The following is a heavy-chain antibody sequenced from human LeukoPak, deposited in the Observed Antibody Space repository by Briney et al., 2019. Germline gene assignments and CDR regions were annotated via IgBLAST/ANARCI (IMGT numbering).Heavy chain of an antibody. CDR2: ISGSGGST. J-gene: IGHJ4*02. CDR1: GFTFSSYA. CDR3: APPRYDTGRR. Sequence: PGGSLRLSCAASGFTFSSYAMSWVRQAPGKGLEWVSTISGSGGSTYYADSVKGRFTISRDNSKNTLHLQMNSLRAEDTAIYYCAPPRYDTGRRWGQGTLVTVSS. D-gene: IGHD3-10*01. V-gene: IGHV3-23*01.